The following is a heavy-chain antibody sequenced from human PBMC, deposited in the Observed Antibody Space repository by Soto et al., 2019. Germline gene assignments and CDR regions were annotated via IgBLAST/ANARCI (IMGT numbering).Heavy chain of an antibody. J-gene: IGHJ6*02. V-gene: IGHV3-21*01. CDR2: ISSSSSYI. CDR3: ARDLDLGGQYYGMDV. CDR1: GFTFSSYS. Sequence: SLRLSCAASGFTFSSYSMNWVRQAPGKGLEWVSSISSSSSYIYYADSVKGRFTISRDNAKNSLYLQMNSLRAEDTAVYYCARDLDLGGQYYGMDVWGQGTTVTVSS. D-gene: IGHD3-16*01.